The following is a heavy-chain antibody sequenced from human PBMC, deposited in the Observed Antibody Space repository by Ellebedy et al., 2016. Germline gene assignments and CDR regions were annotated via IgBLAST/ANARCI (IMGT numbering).Heavy chain of an antibody. CDR1: GGSISSGSYY. J-gene: IGHJ4*02. CDR3: ARDPSYGDLPLD. V-gene: IGHV4-61*02. Sequence: SETLSLTXTVSGGSISSGSYYWSWIRQPAGKGLEWIGRIYTSGSTNYNPSLKSRVTMSVDTSKNQFSLKLSSVTAADTAVYYCARDPSYGDLPLDWGQGTLVTVSS. CDR2: IYTSGST. D-gene: IGHD4-17*01.